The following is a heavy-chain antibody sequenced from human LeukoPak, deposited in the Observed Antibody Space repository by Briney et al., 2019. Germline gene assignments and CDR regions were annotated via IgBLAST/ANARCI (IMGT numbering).Heavy chain of an antibody. CDR2: IKPDGSEK. Sequence: LPGGSLRLSCAASGFTFSSYWMSWVRRAPGKGLEWVANIKPDGSEKYYVDSVKGRFTISRDNAKNSLYLQMNSLSAEDTAVYYCARARFYFDYWGQGTLVTVSS. J-gene: IGHJ4*02. CDR1: GFTFSSYW. V-gene: IGHV3-7*01. CDR3: ARARFYFDY.